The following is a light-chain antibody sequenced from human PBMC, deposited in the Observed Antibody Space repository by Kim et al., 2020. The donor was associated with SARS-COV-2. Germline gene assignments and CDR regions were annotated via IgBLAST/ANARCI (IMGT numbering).Light chain of an antibody. V-gene: IGKV2-30*01. J-gene: IGKJ4*01. Sequence: DVVMTQSPLSLPVILGQPASISCRSSQSLVKSDGNTYLNWFQQRPGHSPRRLIYQVSNRDSGVPDRFSGSGSGTDFTLKISRVEADDVGVYFCMQGTHWPPTLGGGTKVDIK. CDR2: QVS. CDR1: QSLVKSDGNTY. CDR3: MQGTHWPPT.